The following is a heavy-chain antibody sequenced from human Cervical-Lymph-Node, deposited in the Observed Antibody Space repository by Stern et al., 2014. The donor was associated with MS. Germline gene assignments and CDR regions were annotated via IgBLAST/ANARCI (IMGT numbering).Heavy chain of an antibody. J-gene: IGHJ4*02. CDR2: IIPILVTP. CDR1: EDPSKKDP. D-gene: IGHD6-19*01. Sequence: VQLVESGAEVKKPGSSGKVSCKSSEDPSKKDPISWVGQALGQGLEWMGGIIPILVTPNYAQKFQGRVTITADGSTGTVYMEISSLRSEDTAVYYCARQDAVAGLDYWGQGTLVTVSS. CDR3: ARQDAVAGLDY. V-gene: IGHV1-69*01.